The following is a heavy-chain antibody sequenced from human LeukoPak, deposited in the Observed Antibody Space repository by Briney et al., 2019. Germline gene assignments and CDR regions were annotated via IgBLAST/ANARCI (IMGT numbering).Heavy chain of an antibody. J-gene: IGHJ4*02. V-gene: IGHV3-7*01. CDR2: IKHDGSDK. CDR3: ARILPLMVPAAMGD. D-gene: IGHD2-2*01. Sequence: GGSLRLSCAASGFTFSSYWMTWVRQAPGKGLEWVANIKHDGSDKYFVDSVKGRFTISRDNAKNSLHLQMNSLRAEDTAVYYCARILPLMVPAAMGDWGQGTLVTVSS. CDR1: GFTFSSYW.